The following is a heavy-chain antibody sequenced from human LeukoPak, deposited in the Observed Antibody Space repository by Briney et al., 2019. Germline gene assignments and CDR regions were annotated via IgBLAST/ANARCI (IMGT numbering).Heavy chain of an antibody. J-gene: IGHJ3*02. D-gene: IGHD6-6*01. CDR1: GGSISSYY. CDR3: ARGRGEQLARPDDAFDI. V-gene: IGHV4-4*07. CDR2: IYTSGST. Sequence: SETLSLTCTVSGGSISSYYWSWTRQPAGKGLEWIGRIYTSGSTNYNPSLKSRVTMSVDTSKNQFSLKLSSVTAADTAVYYCARGRGEQLARPDDAFDIWGQGTMVTVSS.